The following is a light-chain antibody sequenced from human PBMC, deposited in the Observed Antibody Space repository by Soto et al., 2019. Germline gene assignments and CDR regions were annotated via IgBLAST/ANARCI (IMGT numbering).Light chain of an antibody. J-gene: IGKJ1*01. V-gene: IGKV3-11*01. CDR2: DAS. Sequence: EIVLTQSPATLALSPGERATLSCRASQSISRYLAWYQQKPGQAPRLLISDASNRATGIPARFSGSGSGTDFTLTISSLEPEHFAVYYCQQRTDWPKTFGQGTMVEIK. CDR1: QSISRY. CDR3: QQRTDWPKT.